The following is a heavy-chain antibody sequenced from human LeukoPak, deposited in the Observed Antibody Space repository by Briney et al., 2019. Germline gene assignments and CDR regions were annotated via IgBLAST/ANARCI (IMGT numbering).Heavy chain of an antibody. CDR1: GYTFTGYY. Sequence: ASVKVSCKASGYTFTGYYMHWVRQAPGQGLEWMGWINPNSGGTNYAQKFQGRVTMTRDTSISTAYMELSRLRSDDTAVYYCARAFMYYYDSSGYANFDYWGQGTLVTVSS. CDR3: ARAFMYYYDSSGYANFDY. J-gene: IGHJ4*02. V-gene: IGHV1-2*02. CDR2: INPNSGGT. D-gene: IGHD3-22*01.